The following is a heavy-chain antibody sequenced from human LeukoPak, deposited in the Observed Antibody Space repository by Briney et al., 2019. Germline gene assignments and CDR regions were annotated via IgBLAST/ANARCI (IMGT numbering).Heavy chain of an antibody. CDR1: GYTFTSYA. CDR2: INAGNGNT. V-gene: IGHV1-3*01. J-gene: IGHJ5*02. D-gene: IGHD6-13*01. Sequence: ASVKVSCKASGYTFTSYAMHWVRQAPGQGLEWMGWINAGNGNTKYSQKFQGRVTITRDTSASTAYMELSSLRSEDTAVYYCARCRDSSSWYWFDPWGQGTLVTVSS. CDR3: ARCRDSSSWYWFDP.